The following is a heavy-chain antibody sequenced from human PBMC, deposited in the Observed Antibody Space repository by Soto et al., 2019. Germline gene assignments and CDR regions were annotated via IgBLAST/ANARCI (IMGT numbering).Heavy chain of an antibody. CDR3: AREMAGLGGEYDY. V-gene: IGHV1-18*01. CDR2: ISGSSGNA. Sequence: QVQLVQSGAEVKNPGASVKVSCKTSGYTFTKYGVGWVRQAPGQGLEWMGWISGSSGNANYAEKVQGRSTLTTDTSTSTAYIDLRSLRSADTAVYYCAREMAGLGGEYDYWGQGTLVTVSS. J-gene: IGHJ4*02. CDR1: GYTFTKYG. D-gene: IGHD3-16*01.